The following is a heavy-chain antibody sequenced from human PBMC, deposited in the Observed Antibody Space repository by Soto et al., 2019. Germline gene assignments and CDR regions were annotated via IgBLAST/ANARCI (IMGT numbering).Heavy chain of an antibody. Sequence: EVQLLESGGGLVQPGGSLRLSCAASGFTFSSYAMSWVRQAPGKGLEWVSAISGSGGSTYYADSVKGRFTISRDNSKNTLYLQMNSLRAEDTAVYYCAKNRPFSNEDIVVVPAAIPWFDPWGQGTLVTVSS. D-gene: IGHD2-2*01. CDR1: GFTFSSYA. CDR2: ISGSGGST. V-gene: IGHV3-23*01. CDR3: AKNRPFSNEDIVVVPAAIPWFDP. J-gene: IGHJ5*02.